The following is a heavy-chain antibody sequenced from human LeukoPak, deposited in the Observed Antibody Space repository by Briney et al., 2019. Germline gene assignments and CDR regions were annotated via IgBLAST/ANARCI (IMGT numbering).Heavy chain of an antibody. CDR1: GFTFSDYS. D-gene: IGHD3-10*01. CDR3: ARDGGTFGELF. Sequence: GSLIISCAASGFTFSDYSMNWVRQAPGKGLEWVSAISSTSIFIYYADSVKGRFTVSRDNAKNSLYLQLNSLRAEDTAVYYCARDGGTFGELFWGQGTLVTVSS. CDR2: ISSTSIFI. V-gene: IGHV3-21*01. J-gene: IGHJ4*02.